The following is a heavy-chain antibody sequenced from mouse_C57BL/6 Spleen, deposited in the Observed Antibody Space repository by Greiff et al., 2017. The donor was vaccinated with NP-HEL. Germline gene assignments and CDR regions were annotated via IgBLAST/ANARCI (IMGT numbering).Heavy chain of an antibody. CDR2: ISYDGSN. J-gene: IGHJ4*01. CDR3: ARDGYYYGSSYEDAMDY. CDR1: GYSITSGYY. D-gene: IGHD1-1*01. V-gene: IGHV3-6*01. Sequence: EVQLVESGPGLVKPSQSLSLTCSVTGYSITSGYYWNWIRQFPGNKLEWMGYISYDGSNNYNPSLKNRISITRDTSKNQFFLKLNSVTTEDTATYYCARDGYYYGSSYEDAMDYWGQGTSVTVSS.